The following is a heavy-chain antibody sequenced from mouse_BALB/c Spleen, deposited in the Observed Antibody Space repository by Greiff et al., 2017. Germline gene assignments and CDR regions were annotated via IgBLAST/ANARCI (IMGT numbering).Heavy chain of an antibody. CDR1: GFTFSSFG. CDR3: ARYEGREDWYFDV. Sequence: EVKLVESGGGLVQPGGSRKLSCAASGFTFSSFGIHWVRQAPEKGLEWVAYISSGSSTIYYADTVKGRFTISRDNPKNTLFLQMTSLRSEDTAMYYWARYEGREDWYFDVWGAGTTVTVSS. CDR2: ISSGSSTI. D-gene: IGHD2-3*01. V-gene: IGHV5-17*02. J-gene: IGHJ1*01.